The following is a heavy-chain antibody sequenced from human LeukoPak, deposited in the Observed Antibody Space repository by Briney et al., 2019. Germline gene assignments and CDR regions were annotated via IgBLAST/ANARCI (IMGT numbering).Heavy chain of an antibody. V-gene: IGHV4-61*01. CDR3: ARDISATGAFDI. D-gene: IGHD3-9*01. CDR1: GGSISSGSYY. J-gene: IGHJ4*02. CDR2: IYYSGST. Sequence: SETLSLTCTVSGGSISSGSYYWSWIRQPPGKGLEWIGYIYYSGSTNYNPSLKSRVTISVDTSKNQFSLKLSSVTAADTAVYYCARDISATGAFDIWGQGTLVTVSS.